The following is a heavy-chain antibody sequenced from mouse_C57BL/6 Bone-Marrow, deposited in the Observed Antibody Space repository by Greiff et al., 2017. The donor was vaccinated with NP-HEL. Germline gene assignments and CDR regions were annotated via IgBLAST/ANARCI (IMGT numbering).Heavy chain of an antibody. Sequence: VQLQQPGAELVRPGSSVKLSCKASGYTFTSYWMDWVKQRPGQGLEWIGNIYPSDSETHYNQKFKDKATLTVDKSSSTAYMQLSSLTSEDSAVYYCARDIYDGYYGSYWGQGTLVTVSA. CDR3: ARDIYDGYYGSY. V-gene: IGHV1-61*01. D-gene: IGHD2-3*01. CDR1: GYTFTSYW. J-gene: IGHJ3*01. CDR2: IYPSDSET.